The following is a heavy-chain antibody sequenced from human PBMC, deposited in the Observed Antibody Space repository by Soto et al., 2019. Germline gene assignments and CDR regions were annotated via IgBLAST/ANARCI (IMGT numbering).Heavy chain of an antibody. CDR1: GYNFGAYL. D-gene: IGHD3-22*01. CDR2: IYPGDSDT. V-gene: IGHV5-51*01. Sequence: GESLKISFKGSGYNFGAYLIAWVRLIPGKGLELMGIIYPGDSDTRYSPSFQGQVTISADKSTSAAYLHWSSLKASDTAMYFCARRSGYDSTGYSDFDYWGLGTPVTVSS. CDR3: ARRSGYDSTGYSDFDY. J-gene: IGHJ4*02.